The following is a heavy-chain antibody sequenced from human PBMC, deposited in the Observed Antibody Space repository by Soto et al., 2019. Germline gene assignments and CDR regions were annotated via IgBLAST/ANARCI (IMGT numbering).Heavy chain of an antibody. CDR2: ISGSGAGT. V-gene: IGHV3-23*01. D-gene: IGHD1-26*01. J-gene: IGHJ6*02. CDR1: GFSFSNYA. Sequence: EVQLLESGGTLVQVGGSLRLSCVASGFSFSNYAVTWVRQAPGKGLEWVSAISGSGAGTYYADSVKCRFTISRDNSKNTVHMHMNSLKLENTALNHCAKRIKCGSNYVGNAMDVWGQGTTVIVS. CDR3: AKRIKCGSNYVGNAMDV.